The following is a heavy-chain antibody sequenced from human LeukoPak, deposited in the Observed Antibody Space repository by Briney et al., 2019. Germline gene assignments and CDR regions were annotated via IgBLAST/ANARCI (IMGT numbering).Heavy chain of an antibody. D-gene: IGHD6-13*01. CDR3: ARERQQLVLGYNWFDP. CDR2: ISGSGSYI. J-gene: IGHJ5*02. CDR1: GFTFNSYT. Sequence: GGPLRLSCAASGFTFNSYTMNWVRQAPGKGLEWVSSISGSGSYIYYADSVKGRFTISRDNAKNLLSLQMNSLRGEDTGVYYCARERQQLVLGYNWFDPWGQGTLVTVSS. V-gene: IGHV3-21*01.